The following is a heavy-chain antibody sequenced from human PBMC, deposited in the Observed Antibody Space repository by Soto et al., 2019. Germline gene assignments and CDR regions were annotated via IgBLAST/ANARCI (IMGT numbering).Heavy chain of an antibody. J-gene: IGHJ3*01. CDR2: IYWDDDP. CDR1: GFSFSADGVG. Sequence: QITLKESGPTLVKPTQTLTLTCIFSGFSFSADGVGVGWIRQPPGKALEWLALIYWDDDPRYRPSLKSRLTITKDSSKNQVVLTMTNMDPLDTATYYCAHAFGGTSWPNDAFDFWGQGTVVTVSS. V-gene: IGHV2-5*02. D-gene: IGHD3-16*01. CDR3: AHAFGGTSWPNDAFDF.